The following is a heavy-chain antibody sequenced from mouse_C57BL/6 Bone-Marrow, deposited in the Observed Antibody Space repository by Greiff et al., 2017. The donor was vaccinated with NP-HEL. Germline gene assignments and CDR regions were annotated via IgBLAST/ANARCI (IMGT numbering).Heavy chain of an antibody. Sequence: EVKLVESEGGLVQPGSSMKLSCTASGFTFSDYYMAWVRQVPEKGLEWVANINYDGSSTYYLDSLKSRFIISRDNAKNILYLQMSSLKSEDTATYYCAREVSYLHVDCWGKGTTLTVSS. CDR2: INYDGSST. CDR1: GFTFSDYY. V-gene: IGHV5-16*01. CDR3: AREVSYLHVDC. D-gene: IGHD5-5*01. J-gene: IGHJ2*01.